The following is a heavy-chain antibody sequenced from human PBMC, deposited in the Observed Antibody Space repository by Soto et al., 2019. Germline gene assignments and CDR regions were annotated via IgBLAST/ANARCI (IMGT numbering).Heavy chain of an antibody. Sequence: QVQLVRSGAEVKKPGSSVKVSCKASGGTFSSYAISWVRQAPGQGLEWMGGIIPIFGTANYAQKFQGRVTITADKSTSTAYMELSSLRSEDTAVYYCASVLAYCGGDCYSDAFDIWGQGTMVTVSS. D-gene: IGHD2-21*02. CDR1: GGTFSSYA. J-gene: IGHJ3*02. CDR3: ASVLAYCGGDCYSDAFDI. V-gene: IGHV1-69*06. CDR2: IIPIFGTA.